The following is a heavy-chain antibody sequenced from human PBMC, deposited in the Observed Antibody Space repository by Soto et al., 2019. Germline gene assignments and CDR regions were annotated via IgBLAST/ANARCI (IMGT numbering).Heavy chain of an antibody. CDR2: IYYGGTT. CDR3: ARAYDTSRGDWAYYGIDV. J-gene: IGHJ6*02. D-gene: IGHD3-9*01. CDR1: GLTVSTNY. Sequence: EVQLVESGGGLVQPGGSLRISCAASGLTVSTNYMSWVRQAPGKGLEWVSIIYYGGTTYYADSVKGRFTISRDDSKNTLYPQMHSLRAEDTAVYYCARAYDTSRGDWAYYGIDVWGQGTTVTVSS. V-gene: IGHV3-66*01.